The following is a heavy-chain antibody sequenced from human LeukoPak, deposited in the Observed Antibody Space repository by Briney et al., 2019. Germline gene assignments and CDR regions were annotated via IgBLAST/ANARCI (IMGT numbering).Heavy chain of an antibody. V-gene: IGHV3-72*01. CDR3: ITPRYMGTYPLAY. CDR1: GFTFSDHY. D-gene: IGHD1-26*01. CDR2: SRNKANSYTI. Sequence: GGSLRLSCAASGFTFSDHYMDWVRQAPRKGLEWVGRSRNKANSYTIEYAASVKGRFTISRDDSKNSLYLQMNSLKTEDTAVYYCITPRYMGTYPLAYGGQEPLATVS. J-gene: IGHJ4*02.